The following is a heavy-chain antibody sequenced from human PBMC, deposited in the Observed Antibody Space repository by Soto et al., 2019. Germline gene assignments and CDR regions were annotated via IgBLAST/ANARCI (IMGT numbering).Heavy chain of an antibody. J-gene: IGHJ6*02. CDR2: IIPIFGTA. Sequence: GASVKVSCKASGGTFSSYAISWVRQAPGQGLEWMGGIIPIFGTANYAQKFQGRVTITADESTSTAYMELSSLRSEDTAVYYCARDLKDIVVVVAAANYYYYGMDVWGQGTTVTAP. V-gene: IGHV1-69*13. D-gene: IGHD2-15*01. CDR3: ARDLKDIVVVVAAANYYYYGMDV. CDR1: GGTFSSYA.